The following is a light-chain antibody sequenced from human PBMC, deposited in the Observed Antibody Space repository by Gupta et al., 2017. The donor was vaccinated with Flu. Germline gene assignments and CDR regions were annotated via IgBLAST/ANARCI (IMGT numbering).Light chain of an antibody. CDR2: GAS. CDR1: QSVLSSSNNKNY. CDR3: QQHYSSPFT. V-gene: IGKV4-1*01. Sequence: DIVMTQSPVSLAVSLGERASINCKSSQSVLSSSNNKNYLAWYQQKPGQAPKLLIYGASTLETGVPSRFSGSGSGTEFTLTISSLQAEDLAVYYCQQHYSSPFTFGHGTKVDIK. J-gene: IGKJ3*01.